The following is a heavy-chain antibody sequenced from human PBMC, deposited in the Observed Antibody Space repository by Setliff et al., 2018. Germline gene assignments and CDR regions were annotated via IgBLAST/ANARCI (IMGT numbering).Heavy chain of an antibody. CDR1: GGSFSGYY. Sequence: SETLSLTCAVYGGSFSGYYWSWIRQPPGKGLEWIGEINHSGSTNYNPSLKSRVTISVDTSKNQFSLKLSSVTAADTAVYYCARVNTALRGYSSSWYSPPYYYGMDVWGQGTTVTVSS. CDR3: ARVNTALRGYSSSWYSPPYYYGMDV. V-gene: IGHV4-34*01. J-gene: IGHJ6*02. D-gene: IGHD6-13*01. CDR2: INHSGST.